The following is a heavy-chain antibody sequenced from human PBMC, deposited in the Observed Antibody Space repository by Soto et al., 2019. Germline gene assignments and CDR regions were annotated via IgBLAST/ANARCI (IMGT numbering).Heavy chain of an antibody. D-gene: IGHD3-3*02. CDR2: IKSKGGGETT. J-gene: IGHJ3*02. V-gene: IGHV3-15*01. CDR1: VAW. CDR3: TKVLALPPNDAFDI. Sequence: EGQLVESGGRLVEPGGSLRLSCAAYVAWMNWVRQAPGKGLEWLGRIKSKGGGETTEYVAFVKGRFTISRDDSKNTLYLQMNSLKSEDTAVYYCTKVLALPPNDAFDIWGQGTMVTVSS.